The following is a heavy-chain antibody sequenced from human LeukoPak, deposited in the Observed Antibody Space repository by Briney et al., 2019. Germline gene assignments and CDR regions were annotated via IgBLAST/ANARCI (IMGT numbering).Heavy chain of an antibody. D-gene: IGHD3-3*01. Sequence: GGSLRLSCAASGFTLSSYAMSWVRQAPGKGLEWVSAISGSGGSTYYADSVKGRFTISRDNSKNTLYLQMNSLRAEDTAVYHCAKVKGAGYDFWSGYSRDRLYYFDYWGQGTLVTVSS. CDR1: GFTLSSYA. CDR3: AKVKGAGYDFWSGYSRDRLYYFDY. V-gene: IGHV3-23*01. CDR2: ISGSGGST. J-gene: IGHJ4*02.